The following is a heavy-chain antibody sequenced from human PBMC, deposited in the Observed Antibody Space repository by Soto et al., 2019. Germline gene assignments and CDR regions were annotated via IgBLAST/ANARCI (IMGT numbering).Heavy chain of an antibody. Sequence: PGGSLKPPCAPSGLTFSSFTLNWVRQPPGKGLEWVSSISSSSSYIYYADSVKGRFTISRDNAKNSLYLQMNSLRAEDTAVYYCARDTRYSSSWYEYWFDPWGQGTLVTVS. CDR1: GLTFSSFT. D-gene: IGHD6-13*01. CDR3: ARDTRYSSSWYEYWFDP. J-gene: IGHJ5*02. V-gene: IGHV3-21*01. CDR2: ISSSSSYI.